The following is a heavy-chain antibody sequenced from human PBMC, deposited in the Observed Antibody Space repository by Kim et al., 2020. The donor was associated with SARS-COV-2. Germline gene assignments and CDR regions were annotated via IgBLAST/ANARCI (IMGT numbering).Heavy chain of an antibody. CDR1: GFTFGSYG. CDR2: IWYDGSNK. CDR3: AKDGGSDGYDYIWGCYRTNYHYYVMDV. D-gene: IGHD3-16*02. J-gene: IGHJ6*02. V-gene: IGHV3-33*06. Sequence: GGSLRLSCAASGFTFGSYGMHWVCQAPGKGLEWVAVIWYDGSNKYYADSVKGRFTISRDNSKNTLYLQMNSMRPEATAVYYCAKDGGSDGYDYIWGCYRTNYHYYVMDVWGQGPTGTVSS.